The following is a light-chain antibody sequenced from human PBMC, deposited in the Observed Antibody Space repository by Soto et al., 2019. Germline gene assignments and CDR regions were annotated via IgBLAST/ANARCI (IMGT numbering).Light chain of an antibody. CDR2: EVS. V-gene: IGLV2-8*01. J-gene: IGLJ3*02. Sequence: QSALTQPPSASGSPGQSVTISCTGTSSEVGGYNYVSWYQQYPSKVPKLMIYEVSQRPSGVPDRFSGSKSGNTASLTVSGLQAVDEADYYCSPYAGNRNFVVFGGGTKLTVL. CDR3: SPYAGNRNFVV. CDR1: SSEVGGYNY.